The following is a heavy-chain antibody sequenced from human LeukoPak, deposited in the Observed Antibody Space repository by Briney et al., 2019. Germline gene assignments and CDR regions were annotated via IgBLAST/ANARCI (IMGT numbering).Heavy chain of an antibody. J-gene: IGHJ3*02. CDR3: AKFGSDAFDI. Sequence: PSQTLSLTCSVSGGSISSGGYYWNWVRQLPEKGLEWLGYISHSGYSYYTPSLKGRLTISMDTSKNQFSLKLTSVTAADTAVYYCAKFGSDAFDIWGQGTMVTVSS. D-gene: IGHD3-10*01. V-gene: IGHV4-31*03. CDR2: ISHSGYS. CDR1: GGSISSGGYY.